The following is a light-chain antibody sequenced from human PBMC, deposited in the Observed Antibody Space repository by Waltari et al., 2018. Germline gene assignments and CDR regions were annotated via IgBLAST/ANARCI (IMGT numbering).Light chain of an antibody. Sequence: DIVMTQSPDSLAVSLGERATINCKSSTSVLYSSNNKNYLAWYQQRPGQPPKLLIYWASTRDSGVPDRFSGSGSGTDFTRIISSLQAEDVAVYYCQQYYSDPWTFGQGTKVEIK. J-gene: IGKJ1*01. CDR3: QQYYSDPWT. V-gene: IGKV4-1*01. CDR2: WAS. CDR1: TSVLYSSNNKNY.